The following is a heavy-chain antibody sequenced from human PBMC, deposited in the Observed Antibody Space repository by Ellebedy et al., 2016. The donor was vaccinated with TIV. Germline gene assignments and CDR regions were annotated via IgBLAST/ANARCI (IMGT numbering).Heavy chain of an antibody. CDR2: ISGSGGST. CDR1: GFTFSSYA. Sequence: PGGSLRLSCAASGFTFSSYAMSWVRQAPGKGLEWVTGISGSGGSTYYADSVRGRFTISRDNSKNTLFLQMSSLRAEDTAVYYCARGNGDYYFDYWGQGTLVIVSS. CDR3: ARGNGDYYFDY. D-gene: IGHD4-17*01. V-gene: IGHV3-23*01. J-gene: IGHJ4*02.